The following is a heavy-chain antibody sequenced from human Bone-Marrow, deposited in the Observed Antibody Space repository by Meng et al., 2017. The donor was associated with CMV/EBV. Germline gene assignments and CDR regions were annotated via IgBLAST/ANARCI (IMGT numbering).Heavy chain of an antibody. J-gene: IGHJ4*01. CDR2: ITTSGGGA. CDR1: GFTFSNYD. CDR3: ARGQISYHLVYYFDH. D-gene: IGHD2-2*01. Sequence: GESLKISCAVSGFTFSNYDMSWVRQAPGRGLEWVSSITTSGGGAYYADSVKGRFTISRNNSKNTLYLQVNSLRAEDTAVYYCARGQISYHLVYYFDHWGHGTLVTVSS. V-gene: IGHV3-23*01.